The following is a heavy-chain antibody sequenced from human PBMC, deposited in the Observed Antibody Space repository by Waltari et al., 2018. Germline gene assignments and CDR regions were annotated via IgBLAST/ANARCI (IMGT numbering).Heavy chain of an antibody. J-gene: IGHJ6*02. V-gene: IGHV4-39*07. D-gene: IGHD6-13*01. CDR1: GGSTSRRNSY. CDR3: ARYSSSPYYYGMDV. CDR2: IYYSGST. Sequence: QLQLQASGPGLAKPAETLSLNCSVSGGSTSRRNSYWGWIRQPPGKGLEWIGSIYYSGSTYYNPSLKSGVTISVYTSKNQFSLKLSSVTAADTAVYYCARYSSSPYYYGMDVWGQGTTVTVSS.